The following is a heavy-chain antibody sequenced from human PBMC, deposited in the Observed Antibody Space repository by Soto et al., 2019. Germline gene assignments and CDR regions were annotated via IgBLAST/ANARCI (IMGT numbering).Heavy chain of an antibody. V-gene: IGHV1-18*01. J-gene: IGHJ4*02. CDR1: GYTFTSYG. CDR3: ARGDPRYCSSTSCYAFGY. D-gene: IGHD2-2*01. CDR2: ISAYNGNT. Sequence: ASVKVSCKASGYTFTSYGISWVRQAPGQGLEWMGWISAYNGNTNYAQKLQGRVTMTTDTSTSTAYMELRSLRSDDTAVYYCARGDPRYCSSTSCYAFGYWGQGTLVTVSS.